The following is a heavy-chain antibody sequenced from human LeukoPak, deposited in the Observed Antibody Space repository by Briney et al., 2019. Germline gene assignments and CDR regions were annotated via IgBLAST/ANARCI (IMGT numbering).Heavy chain of an antibody. Sequence: GGSLRLSCAASGFTFSSYSMNWVRQAPGKWLEWVAVISSDEINEYYADSVKGRFTISRDNSKNTLYLQINSLRGEDTAVYYCAKGESITSAWFESWGQGTLVTVSS. D-gene: IGHD5-24*01. CDR2: ISSDEINE. CDR3: AKGESITSAWFES. V-gene: IGHV3-30*18. J-gene: IGHJ5*01. CDR1: GFTFSSYS.